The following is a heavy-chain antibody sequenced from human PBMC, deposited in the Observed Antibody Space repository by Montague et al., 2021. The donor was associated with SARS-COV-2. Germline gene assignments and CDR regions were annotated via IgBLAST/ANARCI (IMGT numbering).Heavy chain of an antibody. Sequence: VIPTQTLTLTCTFSGFSLSTSGMCVSWIRQPPGKALEWLALIDWDDDKYYSTSLKTRLTISKDTSKNQVVLTMTNMDPVDTATYYCARTHYDILTGSLNWFDPWGQGTLVTVSS. CDR1: GFSLSTSGMC. D-gene: IGHD3-9*01. CDR2: IDWDDDK. V-gene: IGHV2-70*01. J-gene: IGHJ5*02. CDR3: ARTHYDILTGSLNWFDP.